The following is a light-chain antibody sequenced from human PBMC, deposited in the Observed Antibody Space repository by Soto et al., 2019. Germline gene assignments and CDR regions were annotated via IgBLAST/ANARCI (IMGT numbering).Light chain of an antibody. J-gene: IGKJ1*01. CDR1: QSVSRW. CDR2: DAS. V-gene: IGKV1-5*01. CDR3: QQYNSYSWT. Sequence: DIQMTQSPSTLSASVGDRVTITCRAIQSVSRWLAWYQQKPGKAPKLLIYDASSLESGVPSRFNGSGSGTEFTLTISSLQPDDFATYYCQQYNSYSWTFGQGTKV.